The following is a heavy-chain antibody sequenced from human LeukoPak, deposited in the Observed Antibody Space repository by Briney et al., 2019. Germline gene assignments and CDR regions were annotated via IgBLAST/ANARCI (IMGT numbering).Heavy chain of an antibody. Sequence: GGCLRLACAAAGFTFSKYWMIWVRQAPGEGLEWVVNIKQDGSEKRYADSVRGRFSISRDNAQTSLYLQMNSLRAEDTAVYYCARASDPWLQLTWGQGTLVTVSS. D-gene: IGHD5-24*01. CDR1: GFTFSKYW. J-gene: IGHJ5*02. CDR2: IKQDGSEK. CDR3: ARASDPWLQLT. V-gene: IGHV3-7*04.